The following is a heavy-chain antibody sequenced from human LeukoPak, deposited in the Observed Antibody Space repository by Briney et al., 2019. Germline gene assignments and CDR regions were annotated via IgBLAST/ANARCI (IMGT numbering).Heavy chain of an antibody. CDR2: ISYDGGNA. Sequence: PGGSLRLSCAASGFTFSSYAMHWVRQAPGEGLQWVAVISYDGGNAYYADSVKGRFTISRDNSKSTLYLQMNSLRTEDTAVYYCAGSFDYGGRGPW. J-gene: IGHJ4*02. CDR3: AGSFDY. V-gene: IGHV3-30-3*01. CDR1: GFTFSSYA.